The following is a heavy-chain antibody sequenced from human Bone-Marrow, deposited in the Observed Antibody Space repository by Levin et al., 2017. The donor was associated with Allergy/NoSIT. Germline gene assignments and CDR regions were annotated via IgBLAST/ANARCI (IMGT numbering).Heavy chain of an antibody. CDR3: ARDNDADGNWNYYFDY. D-gene: IGHD1-7*01. CDR2: ISYDGSNK. Sequence: PGGSLRLSCAASGFTFSSYAMHWVRQAPGKGLEWVAVISYDGSNKYYADSVKGRFTISRDNSKNTLYLQMNSLRAEDTAVYYCARDNDADGNWNYYFDYWGQGTLVTVSS. J-gene: IGHJ4*02. V-gene: IGHV3-30-3*01. CDR1: GFTFSSYA.